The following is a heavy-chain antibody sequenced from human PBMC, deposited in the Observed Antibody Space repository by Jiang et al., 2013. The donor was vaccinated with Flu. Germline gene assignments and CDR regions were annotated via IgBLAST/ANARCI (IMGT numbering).Heavy chain of an antibody. CDR1: GFTFSSYA. CDR3: AKSKGLHYYYDSSTRSWYFDL. J-gene: IGHJ2*01. V-gene: IGHV3-23*01. Sequence: GGPVRLSCAASGFTFSSYAMSWVRQAPGKGLEWVSAISGSGGSTYYADSVKGRFTISRDNSKNTLYLQMNSLRAEDTAVYYCAKSKGLHYYYDSSTRSWYFDLWGRGTLVTVSS. CDR2: ISGSGGST. D-gene: IGHD3-22*01.